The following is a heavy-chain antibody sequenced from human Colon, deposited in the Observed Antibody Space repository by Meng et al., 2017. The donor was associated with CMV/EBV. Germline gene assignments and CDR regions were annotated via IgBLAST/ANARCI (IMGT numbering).Heavy chain of an antibody. J-gene: IGHJ3*02. CDR3: AREYSSSSGRRAFDI. CDR1: GFTFNDYA. Sequence: SLKISCATSGFTFNDYAMHWVRQAPGKGLEWVSSITWNSGRTGYVDSVEGRFTISRDNGKNSLYLQMNGLRAEDTALYYCAREYSSSSGRRAFDIWGQGTMVTVSS. D-gene: IGHD6-6*01. V-gene: IGHV3-9*01. CDR2: ITWNSGRT.